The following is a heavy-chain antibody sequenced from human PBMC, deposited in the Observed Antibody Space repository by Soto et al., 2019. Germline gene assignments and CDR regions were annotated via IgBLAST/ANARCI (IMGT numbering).Heavy chain of an antibody. CDR1: GYTFTSYY. Sequence: ASVKVSCKASGYTFTSYYMHWVRQAPGQGLEWMGIINPSGGSTSYAQKFQGRVTMTRDTSTSTVYMELSSLRSEDTAVYYCARDRETATLVYYGMDVWGQGTTVTVYS. J-gene: IGHJ6*02. V-gene: IGHV1-46*01. CDR3: ARDRETATLVYYGMDV. CDR2: INPSGGST. D-gene: IGHD5-18*01.